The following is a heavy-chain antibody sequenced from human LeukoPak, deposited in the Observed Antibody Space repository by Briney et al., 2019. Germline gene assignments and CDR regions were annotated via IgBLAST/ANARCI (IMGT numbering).Heavy chain of an antibody. CDR3: ARTYSSSWYYFDY. V-gene: IGHV4-59*01. CDR2: ISYSGST. J-gene: IGHJ4*02. CDR1: GGSISSYY. Sequence: PSETLSLTCTVSGGSISSYYWSWIRQPPGKGLEWIGYISYSGSTNYNPSLKSRVTISVDTSKNQFSLKLSSVTAADTAVYYCARTYSSSWYYFDYWGQGTLVTVSS. D-gene: IGHD6-13*01.